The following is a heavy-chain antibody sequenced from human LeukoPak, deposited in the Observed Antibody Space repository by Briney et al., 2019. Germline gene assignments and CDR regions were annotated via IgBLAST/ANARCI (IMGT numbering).Heavy chain of an antibody. V-gene: IGHV3-7*01. CDR3: ARDLYRIVVVPHYFDY. CDR2: IKKDGSEK. Sequence: GGSLRLSCAASGFTFSSYWLSWVRQAPGKGLEWVANIKKDGSEKYYVDSVKGRFTISRDNAKNSLYLQMNSLRAEDTAVYYCARDLYRIVVVPHYFDYWGQGTLVTVSS. J-gene: IGHJ4*02. CDR1: GFTFSSYW. D-gene: IGHD3-22*01.